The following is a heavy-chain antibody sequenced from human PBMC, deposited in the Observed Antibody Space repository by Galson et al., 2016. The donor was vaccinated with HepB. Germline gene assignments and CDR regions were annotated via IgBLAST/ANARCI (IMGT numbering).Heavy chain of an antibody. CDR2: VYHSGTT. CDR3: ATSGGSGYYFCIDV. V-gene: IGHV4-4*02. J-gene: IGHJ6*03. D-gene: IGHD1-26*01. CDR1: AASISSDIW. Sequence: ETLSLTCAVSAASISSDIWWTWVRQSPGKGLEWIGEVYHSGTTYYNPSLKSRVSISVDKSNNQFSLNLSSVTAADTAVYYCATSGGSGYYFCIDVWGKGTTVAASS.